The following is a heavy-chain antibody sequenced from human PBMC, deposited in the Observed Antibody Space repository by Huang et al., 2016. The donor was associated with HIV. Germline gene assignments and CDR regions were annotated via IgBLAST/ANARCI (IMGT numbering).Heavy chain of an antibody. J-gene: IGHJ4*02. D-gene: IGHD3-22*01. CDR1: GFSFSSSA. CDR3: AKDLVTYDSSGSV. Sequence: EVHLLESGGGLVQPGGSLRLSCAASGFSFSSSAMSWVRQAPGRGLEGVTTVSNSARSGHYSDAVRGRFTISRDNSKDTLYLQMNSLRAEDTALYYCAKDLVTYDSSGSVWGQGTLVTVSS. CDR2: VSNSARSG. V-gene: IGHV3-23*01.